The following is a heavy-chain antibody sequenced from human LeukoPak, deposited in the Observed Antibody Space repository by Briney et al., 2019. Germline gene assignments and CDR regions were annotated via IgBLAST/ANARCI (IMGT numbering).Heavy chain of an antibody. CDR1: GGTFSSYA. V-gene: IGHV1-69*04. CDR3: ARGLEWLGFDY. J-gene: IGHJ4*02. CDR2: IIPILGIA. Sequence: GASVKVSCKASGGTFSSYAISWVRQAPGQGLEWMGRIIPILGIANYAQKFQGRVTITADKSTSTAYMELSSLRSEDTAVYYCARGLEWLGFDYWGQGTLVTVSS. D-gene: IGHD1-1*01.